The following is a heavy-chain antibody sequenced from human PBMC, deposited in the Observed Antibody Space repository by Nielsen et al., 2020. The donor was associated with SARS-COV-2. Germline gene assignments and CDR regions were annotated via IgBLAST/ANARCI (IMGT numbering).Heavy chain of an antibody. CDR2: IDPSDSYT. Sequence: KVSCKGSGYSFTSYWNSWVRQMPGKGLEWMGRIDPSDSYTNYSPSFQGHVTISADKSISTAYLQWSSLKASDTAMYYCARSPGSSWSIDYWGQGTLVTVSS. J-gene: IGHJ4*02. V-gene: IGHV5-10-1*01. CDR3: ARSPGSSWSIDY. D-gene: IGHD6-13*01. CDR1: GYSFTSYW.